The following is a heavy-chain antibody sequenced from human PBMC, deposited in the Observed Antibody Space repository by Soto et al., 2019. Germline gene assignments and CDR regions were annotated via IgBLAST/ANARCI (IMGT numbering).Heavy chain of an antibody. V-gene: IGHV4-31*03. Sequence: SETLSLTCTVSGGSISSGGYYWSWIRQHPGKGLEWIGYIYYSGSTYYNPSLKSRVTISVDTSKNQFSLKLSSVTAADTAVYYCEMSYYYDSSGVPHAFDIWGQGTMVNVS. CDR3: EMSYYYDSSGVPHAFDI. CDR1: GGSISSGGYY. CDR2: IYYSGST. J-gene: IGHJ3*02. D-gene: IGHD3-22*01.